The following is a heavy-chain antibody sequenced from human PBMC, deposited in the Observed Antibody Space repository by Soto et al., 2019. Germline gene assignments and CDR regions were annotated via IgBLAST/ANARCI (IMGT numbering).Heavy chain of an antibody. Sequence: EVQLLESGGGLVQPGESLRLSCTVSGFIFGNYMMSWVRQAPGKGLEWVSTIRDSGDSTYYADSVKGRFTISRDNSKNTQCFLIDRLAAKHAALYYCPSQGYCIGGSFNYAAFDIRGEGAMVTVSS. D-gene: IGHD2-15*01. J-gene: IGHJ3*02. CDR3: PSQGYCIGGSFNYAAFDI. V-gene: IGHV3-23*01. CDR2: IRDSGDST. CDR1: GFIFGNYM.